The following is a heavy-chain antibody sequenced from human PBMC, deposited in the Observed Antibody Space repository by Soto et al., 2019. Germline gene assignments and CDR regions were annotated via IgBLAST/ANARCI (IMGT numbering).Heavy chain of an antibody. CDR3: ARPEYSSSSYGMDV. CDR2: ISSSSSTI. D-gene: IGHD6-6*01. V-gene: IGHV3-48*02. CDR1: GFTFSSYS. J-gene: IGHJ6*01. Sequence: EVQLVESGGGLVQPGGSLRLSCAASGFTFSSYSMNWVRQAPGKGLEWVSYISSSSSTIYYAYSVKGRFTISRDNAKNSLYLQMNSLRDEDTAVYYCARPEYSSSSYGMDVWGPRTTVTVSS.